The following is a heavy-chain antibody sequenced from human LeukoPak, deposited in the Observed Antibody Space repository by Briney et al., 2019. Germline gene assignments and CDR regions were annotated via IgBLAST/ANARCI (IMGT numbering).Heavy chain of an antibody. CDR2: ISSSGDRT. CDR3: AKDRPNYHESNGHYYRPNGDY. J-gene: IGHJ4*02. CDR1: GFTFSTYA. D-gene: IGHD3-22*01. V-gene: IGHV3-23*01. Sequence: PGGSLRLSCAASGFTFSTYAMRWVRQAPGKGLEWVSGISSSGDRTFYADSVKDRFTISRDNSENTLYLQMSRLRAEDTAVYYCAKDRPNYHESNGHYYRPNGDYWGQGTLVTVSS.